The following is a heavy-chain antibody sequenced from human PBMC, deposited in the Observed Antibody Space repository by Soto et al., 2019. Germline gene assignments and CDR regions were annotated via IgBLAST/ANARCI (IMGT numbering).Heavy chain of an antibody. CDR3: ATSRDLHSFPTRRSSDL. CDR1: GGSPTNHS. CDR2: SHQSGNT. J-gene: IGHJ2*01. Sequence: PQTLSLTCTGSGGSPTNHSWRWIRQPPEKGLEWIGESHQSGNTNYNSSLESRVTISVDKSKNQFSLKLTSVTVADTAVYYCATSRDLHSFPTRRSSDL. V-gene: IGHV4-59*11. D-gene: IGHD2-2*01.